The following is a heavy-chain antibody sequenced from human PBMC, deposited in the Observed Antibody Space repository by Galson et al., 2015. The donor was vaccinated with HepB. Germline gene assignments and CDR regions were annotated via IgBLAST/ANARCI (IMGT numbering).Heavy chain of an antibody. D-gene: IGHD6-19*01. Sequence: QVQLQESGPGLVKPSQTLSLTCTVSGGPIRSGGYSWSWIRQPPGKGLEWIGYIYHSGSTYYNPSLKSRVTISVDRSKNQFSLKLSSVTAADTAVYYCARGGIPLAVAGPSYYYYYMDVWGKGTTVTVSS. CDR3: ARGGIPLAVAGPSYYYYYMDV. J-gene: IGHJ6*03. CDR1: GGPIRSGGYS. CDR2: IYHSGST. V-gene: IGHV4-30-2*01.